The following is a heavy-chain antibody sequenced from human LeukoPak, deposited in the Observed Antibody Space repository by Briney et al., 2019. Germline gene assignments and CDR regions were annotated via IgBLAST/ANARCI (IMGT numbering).Heavy chain of an antibody. J-gene: IGHJ4*02. Sequence: PSETLSLTCTVSGGSISSYYWSWIRQPPGKGLEWIGYIYYSGSTNYNPSLKSRVTMSVDTSKNQFSLKLSSVTAADTAVYYCAGLYSGSYFPDDYWGQGTLVTVSS. CDR3: AGLYSGSYFPDDY. V-gene: IGHV4-59*12. CDR1: GGSISSYY. D-gene: IGHD1-26*01. CDR2: IYYSGST.